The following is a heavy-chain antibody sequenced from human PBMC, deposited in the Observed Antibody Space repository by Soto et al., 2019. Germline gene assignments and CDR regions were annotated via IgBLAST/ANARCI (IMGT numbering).Heavy chain of an antibody. CDR1: GGTFRSYA. V-gene: IGHV1-69*12. J-gene: IGHJ4*02. CDR2: IVPIVDTA. CDR3: VRVFAIPGDPDY. Sequence: QVQLVQSGAEVRQPASSVKVSCKTSGGTFRSYAISWVRQAPGQGLEWMGGIVPIVDTATYAQKFQGRVTSTAAESTSTAYMELRRLRSDDAAVYYCVRVFAIPGDPDYWGQGTLVTVSS.